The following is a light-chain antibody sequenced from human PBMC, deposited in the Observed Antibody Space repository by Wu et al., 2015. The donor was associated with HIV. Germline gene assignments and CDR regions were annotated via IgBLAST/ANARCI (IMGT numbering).Light chain of an antibody. CDR3: QQSYSTPGT. Sequence: DIQMTQSPSSLSASVGDRVTITCRASQNITNYLNWYQQKPGKAPNLLIYAANSLQSGVPSRFSGSGSGTDFTLTISSLQPEDFATYSCQQSYSTPGTFGRGTKLEIK. CDR1: QNITNY. CDR2: AAN. J-gene: IGKJ2*01. V-gene: IGKV1-39*01.